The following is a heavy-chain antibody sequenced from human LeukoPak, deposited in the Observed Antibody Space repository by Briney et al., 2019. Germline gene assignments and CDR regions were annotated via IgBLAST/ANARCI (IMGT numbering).Heavy chain of an antibody. Sequence: PSETLSLTCTVSGVSINTYYASWIRQAPGKGLEWIGSIHYSGSTYYNPSLKSRVTISVDTSKNQFSLKLNSVTAADTAVYYCARVSGYGGNSGVWGQGTLVTVSS. CDR1: GVSINTYY. V-gene: IGHV4-59*05. J-gene: IGHJ4*02. CDR2: IHYSGST. CDR3: ARVSGYGGNSGV. D-gene: IGHD4-23*01.